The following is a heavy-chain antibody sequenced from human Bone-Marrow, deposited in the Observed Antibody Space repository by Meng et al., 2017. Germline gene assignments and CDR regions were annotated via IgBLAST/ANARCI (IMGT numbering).Heavy chain of an antibody. D-gene: IGHD6-13*01. CDR3: ATSSAAAGND. Sequence: GGSLRLSCVVSGFTFSPSWMSWVRQAPGKGLERVDNINQGGSEKYYLDSVKGRFTISRDNAKSSVFLQMNSLTAEDTGVYYCATSSAAAGNDWGRGTLVTVSS. CDR2: INQGGSEK. V-gene: IGHV3-7*01. J-gene: IGHJ4*02. CDR1: GFTFSPSW.